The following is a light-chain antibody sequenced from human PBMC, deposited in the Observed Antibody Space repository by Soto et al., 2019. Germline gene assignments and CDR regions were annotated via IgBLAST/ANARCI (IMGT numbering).Light chain of an antibody. CDR3: QQFDSVPCT. Sequence: IQMTQSPSSLSASVGDRVTITCQASQDITNYLIWYQQKPGKAPKLLIYDASSLGTGVSSRFSGSGSGTHFTLTISSLQPEDIATYSCQQFDSVPCTFGQGTKLDMK. V-gene: IGKV1-33*01. CDR1: QDITNY. CDR2: DAS. J-gene: IGKJ2*02.